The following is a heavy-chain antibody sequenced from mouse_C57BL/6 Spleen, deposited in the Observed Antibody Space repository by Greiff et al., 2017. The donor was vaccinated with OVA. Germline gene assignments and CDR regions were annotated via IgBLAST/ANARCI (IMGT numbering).Heavy chain of an antibody. Sequence: VQLQQPGAELVKPGASVKLSCKASGYTFTSYWMQWVKQRPGQGLEWIGEIVPSDSYTKHNQKFKGKATLTVDTTTSTAYMQLSSQTSEDSAVYYCAREKGLRRAWFAYWGQGTLVTVSA. D-gene: IGHD1-1*01. CDR1: GYTFTSYW. CDR2: IVPSDSYT. V-gene: IGHV1-50*01. CDR3: AREKGLRRAWFAY. J-gene: IGHJ3*01.